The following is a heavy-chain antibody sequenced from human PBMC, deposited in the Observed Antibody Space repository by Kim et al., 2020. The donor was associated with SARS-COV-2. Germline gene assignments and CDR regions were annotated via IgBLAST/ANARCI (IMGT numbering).Heavy chain of an antibody. J-gene: IGHJ5*02. D-gene: IGHD3-3*01. Sequence: SETLSLTCTVSGGSISSSSYYWGWIRQPPGKGLEWIGSIYYSGSTYYNPSLKSRVTISVDTSKNQFSLKLSSVTAADTAVYYCARVGIKRITIFGVVGPSNYFDPWGQGTLVTVSS. CDR2: IYYSGST. V-gene: IGHV4-39*01. CDR3: ARVGIKRITIFGVVGPSNYFDP. CDR1: GGSISSSSYY.